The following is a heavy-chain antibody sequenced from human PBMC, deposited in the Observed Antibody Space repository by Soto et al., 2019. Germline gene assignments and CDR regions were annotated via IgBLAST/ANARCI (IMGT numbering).Heavy chain of an antibody. CDR1: DDSINTYY. CDR2: IHYNGDT. V-gene: IGHV4-59*08. D-gene: IGHD2-15*01. J-gene: IGHJ6*02. CDR3: ARHLVAANYYYGMDV. Sequence: PSETLSLTCTVSDDSINTYYWSWIRQSPGKGLEWIAYIHYNGDTKYDLSLKSRVTMSVDTSKNQVSLNLRSVTAADTAVYYCARHLVAANYYYGMDVWGQGTTVTVSS.